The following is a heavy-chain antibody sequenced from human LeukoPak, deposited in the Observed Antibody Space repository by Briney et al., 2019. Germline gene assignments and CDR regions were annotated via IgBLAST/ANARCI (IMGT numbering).Heavy chain of an antibody. D-gene: IGHD3-10*01. J-gene: IGHJ4*02. V-gene: IGHV3-74*01. Sequence: GGSLRLSCAASGFIFRNYWMYWVRQVPGKGLVWVSRINSDGSFTHNVDSVKGRFSISRDNSKNILYLHMTSLKVEDTAVYYCVRLGSGYWGQGALVTVSS. CDR2: INSDGSFT. CDR1: GFIFRNYW. CDR3: VRLGSGY.